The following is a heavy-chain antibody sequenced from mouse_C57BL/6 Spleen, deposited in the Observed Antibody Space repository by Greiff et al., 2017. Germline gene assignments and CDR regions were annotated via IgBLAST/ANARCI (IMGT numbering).Heavy chain of an antibody. CDR1: GFTFSSYT. CDR2: ISGGGGNT. D-gene: IGHD1-1*01. V-gene: IGHV5-9*01. Sequence: EVMLVESGGGLVKPGGSLKLSCAASGFTFSSYTMSWVRQTPETRLEWVATISGGGGNTYYPDSVKGRFTISRDNAKNTLYLQMSSLRSEDTALYYCARRGVYEGFAYWGQGTLVTVSA. CDR3: ARRGVYEGFAY. J-gene: IGHJ3*01.